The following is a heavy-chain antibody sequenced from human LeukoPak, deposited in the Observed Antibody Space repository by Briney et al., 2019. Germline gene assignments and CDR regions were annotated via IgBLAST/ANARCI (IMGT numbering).Heavy chain of an antibody. V-gene: IGHV3-21*01. CDR1: GFTFSDYS. D-gene: IGHD6-13*01. Sequence: GGSLRLSCAASGFTFSDYSMNGVREAPGRGLEGVSSIGGSSRSGFCADSMRGRFTISRDNTRNSLYLQMNSLRAEDTAVYYCAREISAGGLDYWGQGTLVAVSS. CDR3: AREISAGGLDY. CDR2: IGGSSRSG. J-gene: IGHJ4*02.